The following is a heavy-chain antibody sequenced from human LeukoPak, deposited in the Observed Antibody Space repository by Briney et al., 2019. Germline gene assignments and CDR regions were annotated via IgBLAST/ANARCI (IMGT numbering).Heavy chain of an antibody. J-gene: IGHJ5*02. CDR2: LYYSGTN. D-gene: IGHD3-3*01. V-gene: IGHV4-59*08. CDR1: GGFITSYY. CDR3: ARLTIFGVVIIEGSWFDP. Sequence: SETLSLTCTVSGGFITSYYWSWLRQPPGKGLEWIGYLYYSGTNQYSPSLKSRVTISVDTSKNQFSLKLSSVTAADTAVYYCARLTIFGVVIIEGSWFDPWGQGTLVTVSS.